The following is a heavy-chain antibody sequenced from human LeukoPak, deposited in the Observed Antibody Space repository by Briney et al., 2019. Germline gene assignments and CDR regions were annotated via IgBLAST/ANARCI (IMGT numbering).Heavy chain of an antibody. CDR2: VNSYSGGT. CDR3: ARPRRHLVRGIIGAFDI. Sequence: ASVTVSCKASVYTFIDYYLYWVRPAAGQGLEWMGWVNSYSGGTNYVQKFQGRVTMTRDTSISTAYMELSRLRSDDTAVYDCARPRRHLVRGIIGAFDIWGRGTMVTVSS. J-gene: IGHJ3*02. CDR1: VYTFIDYY. V-gene: IGHV1-2*02. D-gene: IGHD3-10*01.